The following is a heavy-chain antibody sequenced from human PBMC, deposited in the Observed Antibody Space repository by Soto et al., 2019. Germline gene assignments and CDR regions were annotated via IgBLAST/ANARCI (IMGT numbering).Heavy chain of an antibody. CDR1: GYTFTSYD. V-gene: IGHV1-8*01. Sequence: GASVKVSCKASGYTFTSYDINWVRQATGQGLEWMGWMNPNSGNTGYAQKFQGRVTMTRNTSISTAYMELSSLRSEDTAVYYCARGAGLEVVAATPPWFDPWGQGTLVTVSS. CDR2: MNPNSGNT. J-gene: IGHJ5*02. D-gene: IGHD2-15*01. CDR3: ARGAGLEVVAATPPWFDP.